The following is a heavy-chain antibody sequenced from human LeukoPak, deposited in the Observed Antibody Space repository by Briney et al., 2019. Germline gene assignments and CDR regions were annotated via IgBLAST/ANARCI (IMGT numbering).Heavy chain of an antibody. Sequence: GGSLRLSCAASGFTFSSYGMHWVRQAPGKGLEWVAVIWYDGSNKYYADSVKGRFTISRDNSKNTLYLQMNSLRAEDTAVYYCASERSGSYYNGNDYWGQGTLVTVSS. D-gene: IGHD3-10*01. CDR1: GFTFSSYG. CDR3: ASERSGSYYNGNDY. CDR2: IWYDGSNK. V-gene: IGHV3-33*01. J-gene: IGHJ4*02.